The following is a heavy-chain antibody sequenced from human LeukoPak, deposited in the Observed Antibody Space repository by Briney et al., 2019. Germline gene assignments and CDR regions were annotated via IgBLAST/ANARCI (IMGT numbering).Heavy chain of an antibody. Sequence: ASVKVSCKASGYTFTGYAMHWVRQAPGQRLEWMGWINAGNGNTKYSQKFQGRVTITRDTSASTAYMELSSLRSEDTAVYYCARDSDQLLSYNWFDPWGQGTLVTVSS. CDR1: GYTFTGYA. D-gene: IGHD2-2*01. J-gene: IGHJ5*02. V-gene: IGHV1-3*01. CDR2: INAGNGNT. CDR3: ARDSDQLLSYNWFDP.